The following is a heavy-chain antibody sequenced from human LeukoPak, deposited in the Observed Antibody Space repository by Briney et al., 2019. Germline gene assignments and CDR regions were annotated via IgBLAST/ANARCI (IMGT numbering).Heavy chain of an antibody. J-gene: IGHJ5*02. CDR1: GYSFTSYW. Sequence: GESLKISCKGSGYSFTSYWIALVRQMPGEGLEGVGINYPGDSDTRYSPSFQGQVTISADKSMPPVYLKWSTLEASDTAMYYCARSDSATLSWFDPWGQGALVTVSS. D-gene: IGHD6-25*01. V-gene: IGHV5-51*01. CDR2: NYPGDSDT. CDR3: ARSDSATLSWFDP.